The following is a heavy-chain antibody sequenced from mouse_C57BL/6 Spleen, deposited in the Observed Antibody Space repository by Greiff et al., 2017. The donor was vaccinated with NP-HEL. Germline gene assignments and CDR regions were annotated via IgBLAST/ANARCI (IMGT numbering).Heavy chain of an antibody. J-gene: IGHJ3*01. CDR3: AIMVTTKKFFAY. CDR1: GYAFTNYL. V-gene: IGHV1-54*01. Sequence: QVQLKQSGAELVRPGTSVKVSCKASGYAFTNYLIEWVKQRPGQGLEWIGVINPGSGGTNYNEKFKGKATLTADKSSSTAYMQLSSLTSEDSAVYFCAIMVTTKKFFAYWGQGTLVTVSA. D-gene: IGHD2-2*01. CDR2: INPGSGGT.